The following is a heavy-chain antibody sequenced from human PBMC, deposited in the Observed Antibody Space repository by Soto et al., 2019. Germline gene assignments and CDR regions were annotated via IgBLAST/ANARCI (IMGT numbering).Heavy chain of an antibody. CDR3: ARAPGYFDY. V-gene: IGHV4-59*01. J-gene: IGHJ4*02. Sequence: QVQLQESGPGLVKPSETLSLTCTVSGGSINNYYWSWIRQPPGKGLEWIGYIYHSGSTNHNPSLRSRVTMSVETSKTQFSLKLNSVTSADTAVYYCARAPGYFDYWGLGTLVTVSS. CDR1: GGSINNYY. CDR2: IYHSGST.